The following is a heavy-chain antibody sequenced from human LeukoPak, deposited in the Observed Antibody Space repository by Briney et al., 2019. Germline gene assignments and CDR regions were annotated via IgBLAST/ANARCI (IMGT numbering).Heavy chain of an antibody. J-gene: IGHJ4*02. CDR2: IYYSGST. Sequence: SETLSLTCTVSGGSISSYYWSWIRQPPGKGLEWIGYIYYSGSTNYDPSLKSRVTISVDTSKNQFSLKLSSVTAADTAVYYCAREGSSGWYYYWGQGTLVTVSS. CDR3: AREGSSGWYYY. V-gene: IGHV4-59*01. D-gene: IGHD6-19*01. CDR1: GGSISSYY.